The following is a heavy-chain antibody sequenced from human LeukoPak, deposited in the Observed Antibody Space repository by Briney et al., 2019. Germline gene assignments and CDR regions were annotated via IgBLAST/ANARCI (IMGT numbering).Heavy chain of an antibody. CDR2: IIPIFGTA. CDR1: GGTFISDA. V-gene: IGHV1-69*13. CDR3: ARVSSSWPTDGMDV. D-gene: IGHD6-13*01. J-gene: IGHJ6*02. Sequence: SVKVSCKASGGTFISDAISWVRQAPGQGLEWMGGIIPIFGTASYAQKFQGRVTITADESTSTAYMELSSLRSEDTAVYYCARVSSSWPTDGMDVWGQGTTVTVSS.